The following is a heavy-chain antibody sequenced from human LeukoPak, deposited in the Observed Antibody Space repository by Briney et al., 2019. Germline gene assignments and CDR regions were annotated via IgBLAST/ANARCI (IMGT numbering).Heavy chain of an antibody. CDR3: ARARLDSIVVVPAAMRNNWFDP. J-gene: IGHJ5*02. Sequence: SETLSLTCAVYGGSFSGYYWSWIRQPPGKGLEWIGEINHSGSTNYNPSLKSRVTISVDTSKNQFSLKLSSVTAADTAVYYCARARLDSIVVVPAAMRNNWFDPWGQGTLVTVSS. CDR2: INHSGST. D-gene: IGHD2-2*01. V-gene: IGHV4-34*01. CDR1: GGSFSGYY.